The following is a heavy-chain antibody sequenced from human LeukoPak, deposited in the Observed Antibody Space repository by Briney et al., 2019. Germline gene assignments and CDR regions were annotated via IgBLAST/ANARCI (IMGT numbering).Heavy chain of an antibody. CDR1: GFSFSSYG. J-gene: IGHJ3*02. Sequence: PGGSLRLSCAGSGFSFSSYGMHWVRQAPGKGLEWMAFIRSDGSNKYYADSVKGRFTISRDNSKNTLDLQMNSLRAEDTAVYYCARGPSARFFGVAKGAFDIWGQGTMVTVSS. D-gene: IGHD3-3*01. CDR2: IRSDGSNK. V-gene: IGHV3-30*02. CDR3: ARGPSARFFGVAKGAFDI.